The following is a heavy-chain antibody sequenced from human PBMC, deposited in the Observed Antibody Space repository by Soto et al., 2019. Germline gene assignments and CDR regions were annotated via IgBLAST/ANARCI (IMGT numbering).Heavy chain of an antibody. J-gene: IGHJ6*02. D-gene: IGHD3-10*01. V-gene: IGHV3-33*08. CDR1: GFTFSSYA. Sequence: GGSLRLSCAASGFTFSSYAMHWVRQAPGKGLEWVAVIWYDGSNKYYADSVKGRFTISRDNSKNTLYLQMNSLRAEDTAVYYCARGRGSGSYYNDYGMDVCGQGTTVNVSS. CDR3: ARGRGSGSYYNDYGMDV. CDR2: IWYDGSNK.